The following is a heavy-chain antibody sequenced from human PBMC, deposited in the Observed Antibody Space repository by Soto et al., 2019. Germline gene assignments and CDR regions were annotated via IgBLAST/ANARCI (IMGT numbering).Heavy chain of an antibody. CDR1: GGSISSGGYY. J-gene: IGHJ6*02. V-gene: IGHV4-31*03. D-gene: IGHD3-3*01. CDR3: ARERKFSHYDFGTNTQVSHYYYGMDI. CDR2: IYYSGST. Sequence: SETLSLTCTVSGGSISSGGYYWRWIRQHPGKGLEWIGYIYYSGSTYYNPSLKSRVTISVDTSKNQFFLKLSSVTAADTAVYYCARERKFSHYDFGTNTQVSHYYYGMDIWGQGTTVTVSS.